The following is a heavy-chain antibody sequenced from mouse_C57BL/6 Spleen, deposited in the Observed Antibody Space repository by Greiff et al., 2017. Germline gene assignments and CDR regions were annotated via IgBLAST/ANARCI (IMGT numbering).Heavy chain of an antibody. Sequence: VQGVESGPELVRPGVSVKISCKGSGYTFTDYAMHWVKQSHAKSLEWIGVISTYYGDASYNQKFKDKATMTVDKSSSTAYMELARLTSEDSAVYYCAPGNYYYYAMDYWGQGTSVTVSS. CDR1: GYTFTDYA. V-gene: IGHV1-67*01. J-gene: IGHJ4*01. CDR2: ISTYYGDA. D-gene: IGHD2-1*01. CDR3: APGNYYYYAMDY.